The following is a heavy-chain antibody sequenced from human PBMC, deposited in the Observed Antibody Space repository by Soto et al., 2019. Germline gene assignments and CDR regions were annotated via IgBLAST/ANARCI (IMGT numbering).Heavy chain of an antibody. CDR1: GDSVSSNSAA. CDR3: ARDLNYAKTPLQYFNWFDP. CDR2: TYYRSKWCN. D-gene: IGHD1-7*01. J-gene: IGHJ5*02. Sequence: SQTLSLTCAISGDSVSSNSAAWNWIRQSPSRGLEWLGRTYYRSKWCNDYAVSVKSRITINPDTSKNQFSLQLNSVTPEDTAVYYCARDLNYAKTPLQYFNWFDPWGQGTLVTVSS. V-gene: IGHV6-1*01.